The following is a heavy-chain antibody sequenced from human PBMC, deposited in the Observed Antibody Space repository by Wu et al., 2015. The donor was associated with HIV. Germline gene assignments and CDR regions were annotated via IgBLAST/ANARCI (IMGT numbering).Heavy chain of an antibody. CDR1: GYTFTAYF. CDR3: AREKGVGAAGTGFDL. V-gene: IGHV1-2*02. D-gene: IGHD6-13*01. J-gene: IGHJ4*02. Sequence: QVQLVQSGPEVKRPGASVNVSCMASGYTFTAYFMHWVRQAPGQGLEWIGWINPNSGATHFAQNFQGRVTLTRDTFISTSSMQLNSVRSDDMAIYYCAREKGVGAAGTGFDLWGPGTLVTVSP. CDR2: INPNSGAT.